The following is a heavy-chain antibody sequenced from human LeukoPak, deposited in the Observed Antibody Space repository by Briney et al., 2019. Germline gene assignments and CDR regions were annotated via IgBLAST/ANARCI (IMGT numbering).Heavy chain of an antibody. CDR3: ARVVGIAVVPGATEDNYFDP. V-gene: IGHV4-34*01. CDR2: INESGDT. Sequence: PSDTLSLTCGVYGGSFSNYFWTWIRQSPAKGLEWVGEINESGDTDYNPSLKRRANISIDTSRSQFSLTLSSVTAADTAMCYCARVVGIAVVPGATEDNYFDPWGQGTQVTVSS. CDR1: GGSFSNYF. D-gene: IGHD2-2*01. J-gene: IGHJ5*02.